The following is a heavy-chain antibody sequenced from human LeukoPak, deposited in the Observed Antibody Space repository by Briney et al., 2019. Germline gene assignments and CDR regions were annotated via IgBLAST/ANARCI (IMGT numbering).Heavy chain of an antibody. J-gene: IGHJ4*02. CDR3: ARGRPHGNDY. D-gene: IGHD4-23*01. Sequence: PGGSLRLSCAASGFTFSSYAMSWVRQAPGMGLEWVSAISASGDLTYYADSVKGRFTISRDNSKNTLYLQMNSLRVEDTAVYYCARGRPHGNDYWGLGTLVTVSS. CDR1: GFTFSSYA. V-gene: IGHV3-23*01. CDR2: ISASGDLT.